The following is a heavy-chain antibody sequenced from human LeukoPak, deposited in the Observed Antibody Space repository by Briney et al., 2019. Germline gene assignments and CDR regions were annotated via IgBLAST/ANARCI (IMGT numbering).Heavy chain of an antibody. V-gene: IGHV1-2*02. Sequence: GASVKVSCKASGYTFTGYYMHWVRQAPGQGLEWMGWINPNSGGTNYAQKLQGRVTMTRDTSISTAYMELSRLRSDDTAVYYCARNAYDSSGYYFSTGYYYYMDVWGKGTTVTVSS. J-gene: IGHJ6*03. CDR1: GYTFTGYY. CDR2: INPNSGGT. CDR3: ARNAYDSSGYYFSTGYYYYMDV. D-gene: IGHD3-22*01.